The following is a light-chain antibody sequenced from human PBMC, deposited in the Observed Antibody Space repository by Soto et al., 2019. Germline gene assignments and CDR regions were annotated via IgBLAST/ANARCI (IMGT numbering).Light chain of an antibody. Sequence: DIQMTQSPSTLSASVGDRVTITCRASQSISSWLAWYQQKPGKAPKLLIYKASSLESGVPSRFSGSGSGTEFTLTISSLQPDEFATYYCQQYNSRRTFGQGTKVEIK. V-gene: IGKV1-5*03. J-gene: IGKJ1*01. CDR2: KAS. CDR3: QQYNSRRT. CDR1: QSISSW.